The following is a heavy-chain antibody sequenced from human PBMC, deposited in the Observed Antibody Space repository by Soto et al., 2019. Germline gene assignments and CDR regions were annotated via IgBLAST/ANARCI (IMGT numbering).Heavy chain of an antibody. Sequence: QVQLQESGPGLVKPSETLSLTCTVSGGSVSSGSYYWSWIRQPPGKGLEWIGYIYYSGSTKYNPPRKGRVTISVDTSKNQVSLQLSAVTAADTAVYYCARAGLGDGSDYWGQGTLVTVSS. D-gene: IGHD1-26*01. J-gene: IGHJ4*02. V-gene: IGHV4-61*01. CDR2: IYYSGST. CDR3: ARAGLGDGSDY. CDR1: GGSVSSGSYY.